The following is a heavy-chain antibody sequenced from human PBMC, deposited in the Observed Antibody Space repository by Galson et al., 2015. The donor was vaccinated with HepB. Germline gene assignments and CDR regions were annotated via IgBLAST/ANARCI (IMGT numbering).Heavy chain of an antibody. V-gene: IGHV4-34*01. CDR1: GGSFSGYY. J-gene: IGHJ4*02. CDR2: INHSGST. CDR3: ARGGYSYGFSSW. D-gene: IGHD5-18*01. Sequence: LSLTCAVYGGSFSGYYWSWIRQPPGKGLEWIGEINHSGSTNYNPSLKSRVTISVDTSKNQFSLKLSSVTAADTAVYYCARGGYSYGFSSWWGQGTLVTVSS.